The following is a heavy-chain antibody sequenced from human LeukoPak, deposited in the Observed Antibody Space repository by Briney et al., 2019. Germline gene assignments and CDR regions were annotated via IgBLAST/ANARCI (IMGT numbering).Heavy chain of an antibody. CDR2: ISGSGGST. CDR3: AKDLVSGGVPY. V-gene: IGHV3-23*01. CDR1: GFTFSSYG. D-gene: IGHD2-15*01. Sequence: PGGTLRLSCAASGFTFSSYGMSWVRQAPGKGLEWVSAISGSGGSTYYADSVRGRFTISRDNSKNTLYLQMNSLRAEDTAVYYCAKDLVSGGVPYWGQGTLVTVSS. J-gene: IGHJ4*02.